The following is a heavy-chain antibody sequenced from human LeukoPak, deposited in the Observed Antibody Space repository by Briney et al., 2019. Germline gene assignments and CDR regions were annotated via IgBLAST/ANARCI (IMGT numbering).Heavy chain of an antibody. CDR2: ISAYNGNT. J-gene: IGHJ6*03. D-gene: IGHD6-6*01. V-gene: IGHV1-18*01. CDR1: GYTFTSYG. CDR3: ARSEYSSSSPGYYYYYYMDV. Sequence: ASVKVSCKASGYTFTSYGISWVRQAPGQGLEWMGWISAYNGNTNYAQKLQGRVTMTTDTSTSTAYMELRSLRSDDTAVYYCARSEYSSSSPGYYYYYYMDVWGKGTTVTVSS.